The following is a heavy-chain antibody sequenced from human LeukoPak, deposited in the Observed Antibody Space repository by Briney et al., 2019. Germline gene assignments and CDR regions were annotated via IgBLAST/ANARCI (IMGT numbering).Heavy chain of an antibody. CDR2: VSSSGSTI. Sequence: GGSLRLSCAASGFTFSSYEMNWVRQAPGKGLEWVSYVSSSGSTIYYADSVKGRFTISRDNAKNSLYLQMNSLRAEDTAVYYCARVTIGRPDYWGQGTLVTVSS. V-gene: IGHV3-48*03. J-gene: IGHJ4*02. D-gene: IGHD3-9*01. CDR1: GFTFSSYE. CDR3: ARVTIGRPDY.